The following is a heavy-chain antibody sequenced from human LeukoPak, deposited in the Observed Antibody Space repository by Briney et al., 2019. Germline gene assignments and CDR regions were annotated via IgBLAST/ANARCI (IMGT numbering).Heavy chain of an antibody. CDR2: IWYDGSNK. J-gene: IGHJ3*02. Sequence: GGSLRLSCAASGFTFSSHGMHWVRQAPGKGLEWVAVIWYDGSNKDYAESVKGRFTIFRDNSKNTLYLEMNNLRAEDTAVYYCARDRTTYYYDSRRRDAFGTWGQGTKVTVSS. CDR3: ARDRTTYYYDSRRRDAFGT. D-gene: IGHD3-22*01. CDR1: GFTFSSHG. V-gene: IGHV3-33*01.